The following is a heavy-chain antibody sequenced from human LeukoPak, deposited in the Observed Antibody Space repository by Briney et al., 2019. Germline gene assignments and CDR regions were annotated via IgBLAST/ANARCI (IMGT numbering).Heavy chain of an antibody. Sequence: GGSPRLSCAASGFIFRNYAMDWVRQSPGKGLEWLAVIAHDGRKIYYADSVKGRFTISRDNSRNTLYLEMNSLRTKDTSLYYCAKDVRALLSFHDLGMELWGQRATVAVSS. CDR1: GFIFRNYA. V-gene: IGHV3-30*18. J-gene: IGHJ6*02. CDR3: AKDVRALLSFHDLGMEL. CDR2: IAHDGRKI. D-gene: IGHD2/OR15-2a*01.